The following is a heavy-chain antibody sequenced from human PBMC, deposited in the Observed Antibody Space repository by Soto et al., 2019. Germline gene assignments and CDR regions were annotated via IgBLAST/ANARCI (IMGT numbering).Heavy chain of an antibody. Sequence: SETLSLTCTVSGGILSRSSYYWGRIRQAPGKGLEWIGSIYYSGSTYYNPSLKSRVTISVDTSKNQFSLKLSSVTAADTAVYYCARGADTVTTFSYYYGMDVWGQGTTVTVSS. CDR1: GGILSRSSYY. V-gene: IGHV4-39*01. CDR3: ARGADTVTTFSYYYGMDV. D-gene: IGHD4-17*01. J-gene: IGHJ6*02. CDR2: IYYSGST.